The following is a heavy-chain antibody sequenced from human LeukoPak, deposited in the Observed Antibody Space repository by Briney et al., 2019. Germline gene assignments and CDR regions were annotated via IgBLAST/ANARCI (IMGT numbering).Heavy chain of an antibody. CDR2: ISSSSSYI. CDR3: ARDRGSGPIDY. V-gene: IGHV3-21*01. D-gene: IGHD3-10*01. Sequence: GGSLRLSCAASGFTFSSYSMDWVRQAPGKGLEWVSSISSSSSYIYYADSVKGRFTISRDNAKNSLYLQMNSLRAEDTAVYYCARDRGSGPIDYWGQGTLVTVSS. CDR1: GFTFSSYS. J-gene: IGHJ4*02.